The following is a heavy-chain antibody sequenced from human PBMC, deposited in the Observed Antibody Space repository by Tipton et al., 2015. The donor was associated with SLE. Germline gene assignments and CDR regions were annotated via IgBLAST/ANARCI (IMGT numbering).Heavy chain of an antibody. CDR1: GFTFSSYA. J-gene: IGHJ4*02. V-gene: IGHV3-64*04. CDR2: ISSNGGST. Sequence: SLRLSCSASGFTFSSYAMHWVRQAPGKGLEYVSAISSNGGSTYYADSVKGRFTVSRDNSKNTLYLQMNSLRAEDTAVYYCARSHYYGSGSSDYWGQGTLVTVSS. CDR3: ARSHYYGSGSSDY. D-gene: IGHD3-10*01.